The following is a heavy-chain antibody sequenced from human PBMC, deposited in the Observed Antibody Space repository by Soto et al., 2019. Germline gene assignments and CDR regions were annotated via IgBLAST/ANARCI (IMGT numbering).Heavy chain of an antibody. CDR3: ARVWVGAFDI. D-gene: IGHD1-26*01. CDR2: IYYSGST. V-gene: IGHV4-59*01. Sequence: KPSETLSLTCTVSGGSISSYYWSWIRQPPGKGLEWIGYIYYSGSTNYNPSLKSRVTISVDTSKNQFSLKLSSVTAADTAVYYCARVWVGAFDIWGQGTMVTVSS. J-gene: IGHJ3*02. CDR1: GGSISSYY.